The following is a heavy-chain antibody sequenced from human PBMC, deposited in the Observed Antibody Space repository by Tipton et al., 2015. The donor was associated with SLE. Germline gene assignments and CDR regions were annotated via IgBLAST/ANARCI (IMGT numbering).Heavy chain of an antibody. J-gene: IGHJ4*02. CDR1: GGSFSGYY. V-gene: IGHV4-34*01. D-gene: IGHD3-10*01. CDR2: INHSGST. CDR3: ASFPSGSYLSPDY. Sequence: TLSLTCAVYGGSFSGYYWSWIRQPPGKGLEWIGEINHSGSTNYNPSLKSRVTISVDTSKNQFSLKLSSVTAADTAVYYCASFPSGSYLSPDYWGQGTLVTVSS.